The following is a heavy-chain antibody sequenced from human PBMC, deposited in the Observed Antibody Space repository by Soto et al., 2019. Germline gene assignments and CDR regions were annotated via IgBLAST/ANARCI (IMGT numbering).Heavy chain of an antibody. CDR3: ATGRFSAMIRGVIMFDP. J-gene: IGHJ5*02. CDR2: IHYSGST. CDR1: GGSISSYY. V-gene: IGHV4-59*01. Sequence: QVLLQESGPGLVKPSETLSLTCTVSGGSISSYYWNWIRQPPGKGLEWIGYIHYSGSTNYNPSLKRRVTISVDTSNNQFSLKLSSVTAADTAVYYCATGRFSAMIRGVIMFDPWGQGTLVTVSS. D-gene: IGHD3-10*01.